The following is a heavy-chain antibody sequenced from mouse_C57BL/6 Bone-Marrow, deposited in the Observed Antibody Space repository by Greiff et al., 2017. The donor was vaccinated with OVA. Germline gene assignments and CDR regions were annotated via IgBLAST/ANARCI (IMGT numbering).Heavy chain of an antibody. CDR2: ISSGGSYT. J-gene: IGHJ4*01. CDR1: GFTFSSYG. V-gene: IGHV5-6*01. Sequence: HLVYSGGDLVNPVLSLKLSCAASGFTFSSYGMSWVRQTPDKRLEWVATISSGGSYTYYPDSVKGRFTISRDNAKNTLYLQMSSLKSEEKAMYYCARQGIYDGYYGAMDYWGQGTSVTVSS. D-gene: IGHD2-3*01. CDR3: ARQGIYDGYYGAMDY.